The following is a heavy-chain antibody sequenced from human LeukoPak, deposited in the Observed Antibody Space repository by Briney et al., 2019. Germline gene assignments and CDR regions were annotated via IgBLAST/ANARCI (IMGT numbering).Heavy chain of an antibody. CDR2: INHSGST. CDR1: GGSFSGYY. J-gene: IGHJ4*02. V-gene: IGHV4-34*01. CDR3: ARGVSVSYYRFQTPPHFDY. D-gene: IGHD3-10*01. Sequence: PSETLSLTCAVYGGSFSGYYWSWIRQPPGKGLEWIGEINHSGSTNYNPSLKSRVTISVDTSKNQFSLKLSSVTAADTAVYYCARGVSVSYYRFQTPPHFDYWGEGDLVTVSS.